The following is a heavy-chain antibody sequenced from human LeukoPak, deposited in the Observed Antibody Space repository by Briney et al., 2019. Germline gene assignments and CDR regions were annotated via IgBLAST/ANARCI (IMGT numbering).Heavy chain of an antibody. CDR3: ARTSARRAQFDY. D-gene: IGHD2-2*01. CDR2: IYASGST. CDR1: GGSISNYY. J-gene: IGHJ4*02. V-gene: IGHV4-4*07. Sequence: SETLSLTCTVSGGSISNYYWSWIRQPPGMGLEWIGRIYASGSTNYNPSLKSRVTMPVDTSNNQFSLNLSSVTAADTAVYYCARTSARRAQFDYWGQGTLVTVSS.